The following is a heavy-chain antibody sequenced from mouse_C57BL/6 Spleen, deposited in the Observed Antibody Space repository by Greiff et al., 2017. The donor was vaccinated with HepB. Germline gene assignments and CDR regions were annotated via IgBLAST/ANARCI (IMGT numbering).Heavy chain of an antibody. D-gene: IGHD3-3*01. CDR2: ISSGGDYI. J-gene: IGHJ2*01. CDR3: TREGFLKNYFDY. V-gene: IGHV5-9-1*02. Sequence: EVMLVESGEGLVKPGGSLKLSCAASGFTFSSYAMSWVRQTPEKRLEWVAYISSGGDYIYYADTVKGRFTISRDNARNTLYLQMSSLKSEDTAMYYCTREGFLKNYFDYWGQGTTLTVSS. CDR1: GFTFSSYA.